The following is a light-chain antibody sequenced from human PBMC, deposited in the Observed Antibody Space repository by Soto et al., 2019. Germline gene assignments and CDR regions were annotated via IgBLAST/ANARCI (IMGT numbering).Light chain of an antibody. CDR2: EGS. CDR3: CSYAGSSYV. V-gene: IGLV2-23*01. CDR1: SSDVGSYNL. J-gene: IGLJ1*01. Sequence: QSVLTQPASVSRSPGQSITISCTGTSSDVGSYNLVSWYQQHPGKAPKLMIYEGSKRPSGVSNRFSGSKSGNTASLTISGLQAEDEADYYCCSYAGSSYVFGTGTKVTVL.